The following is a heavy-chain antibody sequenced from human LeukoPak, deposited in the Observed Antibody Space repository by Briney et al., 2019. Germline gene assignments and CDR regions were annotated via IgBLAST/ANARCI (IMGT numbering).Heavy chain of an antibody. J-gene: IGHJ4*02. CDR2: INPSSGNT. D-gene: IGHD2-2*01. Sequence: GASVKVSCEASGYTFSNHDMNWVRQATGQGLEWMGWINPSSGNTGYAQKFQGRVTITRDTSISTAYMELSNLRSEDTAVYYCARGICGSTNCRVFDYWGQGTLVTVSS. CDR3: ARGICGSTNCRVFDY. V-gene: IGHV1-8*03. CDR1: GYTFSNHD.